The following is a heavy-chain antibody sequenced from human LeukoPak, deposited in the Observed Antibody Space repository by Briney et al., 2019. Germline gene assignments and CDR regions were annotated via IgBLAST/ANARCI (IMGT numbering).Heavy chain of an antibody. J-gene: IGHJ4*02. CDR1: GGSITSSNYY. CDR2: INWNGGST. V-gene: IGHV3-20*04. CDR3: ARSLRGAMVTDPFDY. Sequence: PSETLSLTCTVSGGSITSSNYYWGWIRQPPGKGLEWVSGINWNGGSTGYADSVKGRFTISRDNAKNSLYLQMNGLRAEDTALYYCARSLRGAMVTDPFDYWGQGTLVTVSS. D-gene: IGHD5-18*01.